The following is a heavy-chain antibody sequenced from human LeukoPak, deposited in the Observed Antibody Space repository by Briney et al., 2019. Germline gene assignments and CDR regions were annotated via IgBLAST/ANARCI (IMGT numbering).Heavy chain of an antibody. V-gene: IGHV1-46*01. Sequence: ASVKVSCKASGYTFTSYYMHWVRQAPGQGLEWMGIINPSGGSTSYAQKFQGRVTMTRDMSTSTVYMELSSLRSEDTPVYYCARIGVRLRYFPWGQGTLVTVSS. CDR2: INPSGGST. CDR1: GYTFTSYY. D-gene: IGHD3-9*01. J-gene: IGHJ5*02. CDR3: ARIGVRLRYFP.